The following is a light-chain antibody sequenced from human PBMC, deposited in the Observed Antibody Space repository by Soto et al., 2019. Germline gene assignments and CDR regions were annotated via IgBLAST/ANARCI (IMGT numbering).Light chain of an antibody. Sequence: EIVLTQSPGTLSLSPGERATLSCRASQSVSSSYLAWFQQIPGQAPRLLIHGTFSRATGIPDRFSGSGSGTDFTLTISRMEPGDFAVYYCQHYGSSPFTVGPGTKVDSK. CDR2: GTF. V-gene: IGKV3-20*01. CDR1: QSVSSSY. CDR3: QHYGSSPFT. J-gene: IGKJ3*01.